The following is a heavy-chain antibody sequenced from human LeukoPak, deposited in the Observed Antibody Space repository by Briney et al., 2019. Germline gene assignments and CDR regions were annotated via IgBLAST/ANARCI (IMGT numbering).Heavy chain of an antibody. J-gene: IGHJ4*02. CDR3: ARKGDNSGSYYYFDY. V-gene: IGHV4-59*12. D-gene: IGHD1-26*01. Sequence: SETLSLTCTVSGGSISSYYWSWIRQPPGKGLEWIGYIYYSGSTNYNPSLKSRVTISVDTSKNQFSLKLSSVTAADTAVYYCARKGDNSGSYYYFDYWGQGTLVTVSS. CDR1: GGSISSYY. CDR2: IYYSGST.